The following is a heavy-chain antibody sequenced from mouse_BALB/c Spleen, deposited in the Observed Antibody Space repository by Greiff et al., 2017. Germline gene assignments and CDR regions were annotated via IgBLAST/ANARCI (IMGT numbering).Heavy chain of an antibody. CDR1: GYTFTSYV. CDR3: VLTPGEGYAMDD. V-gene: IGHV1-14*01. D-gene: IGHD4-1*01. J-gene: IGHJ4*01. Sequence: VQLQQSGPELVKPGASVKMSCKASGYTFTSYVMHWVKQKPGQGLEWIGYINPYNDGTKYTEKFKGKSTLTSDKSSSTAYMELSSLTSEDSAVYYCVLTPGEGYAMDDGGQGTSVTVSS. CDR2: INPYNDGT.